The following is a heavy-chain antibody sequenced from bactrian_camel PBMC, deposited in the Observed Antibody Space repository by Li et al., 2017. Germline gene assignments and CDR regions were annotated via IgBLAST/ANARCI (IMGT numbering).Heavy chain of an antibody. V-gene: IGHV3S53*01. D-gene: IGHD1*01. Sequence: HVQLVESGGGSVQTGGSLALSCVAAKLTYSSNCMIWYRQAPGQEREGVASIDSDGRSDYKESVKGRFTISQDNGRNTIYLQMNSLKPEDTGLYFCAADRGQILKCGAWYYELDYRGQGTQVTVS. CDR1: KLTYSSNC. J-gene: IGHJ4*01. CDR3: AADRGQILKCGAWYYELDY. CDR2: IDSDGRS.